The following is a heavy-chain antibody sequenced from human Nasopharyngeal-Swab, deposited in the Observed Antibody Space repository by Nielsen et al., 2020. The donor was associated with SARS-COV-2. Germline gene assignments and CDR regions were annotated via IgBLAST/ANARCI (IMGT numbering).Heavy chain of an antibody. V-gene: IGHV3-7*01. Sequence: ALKISCAASAFTFSGYWMNWVRQAPGKGLEWVASIKQDGSEKYYVDSVKGRFTISRDNAKNSLYLQMNSLRVEDTAVYYCARVPGGYDSSGYYFDQWGQGTLVTVSS. CDR1: AFTFSGYW. J-gene: IGHJ4*02. CDR2: IKQDGSEK. CDR3: ARVPGGYDSSGYYFDQ. D-gene: IGHD3-22*01.